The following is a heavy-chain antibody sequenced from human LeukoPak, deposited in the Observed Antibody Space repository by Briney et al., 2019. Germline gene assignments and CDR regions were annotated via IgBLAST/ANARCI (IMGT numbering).Heavy chain of an antibody. CDR1: GFTFRSHS. V-gene: IGHV3-48*01. Sequence: GGSLRLSCTASGFTFRSHSMIWVRQAPGKGLEWISYISGSSGTIYYADSVKGRFIISRDNDKNSLYLQMNSLRAEDTAIYYCVRDKSAWAGDYWGQGTLVTVSS. CDR3: VRDKSAWAGDY. CDR2: ISGSSGTI. J-gene: IGHJ4*02. D-gene: IGHD3-3*01.